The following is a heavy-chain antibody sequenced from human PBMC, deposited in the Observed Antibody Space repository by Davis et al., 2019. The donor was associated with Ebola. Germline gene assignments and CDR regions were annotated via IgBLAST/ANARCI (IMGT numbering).Heavy chain of an antibody. V-gene: IGHV3-48*04. CDR1: GFTFSSYA. D-gene: IGHD3-9*01. Sequence: GGSLRLSCAASGFTFSSYAMSWVRQAPGKGLEWVSYISGSATSTFYADSVKGRFTISRDNARDSLYLQMDSLRVEDTAIYYCARDAFSLSRYDTEDHWGQGTLVTVSS. J-gene: IGHJ4*02. CDR2: ISGSATST. CDR3: ARDAFSLSRYDTEDH.